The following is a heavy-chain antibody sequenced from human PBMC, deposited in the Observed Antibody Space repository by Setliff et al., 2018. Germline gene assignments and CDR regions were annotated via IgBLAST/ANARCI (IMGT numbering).Heavy chain of an antibody. CDR2: IYYTGPT. Sequence: SETLSLTCTVSGGSISNYYWSWIRQPAGNGLEWIGRIYYTGPTKYNPSLRSRVTISVDTSKNQVSLKLNSMTDADTAVYYCARIIPAAPHKINWFDPWGQGTLVTVSS. D-gene: IGHD6-13*01. CDR1: GGSISNYY. J-gene: IGHJ5*02. CDR3: ARIIPAAPHKINWFDP. V-gene: IGHV4-4*07.